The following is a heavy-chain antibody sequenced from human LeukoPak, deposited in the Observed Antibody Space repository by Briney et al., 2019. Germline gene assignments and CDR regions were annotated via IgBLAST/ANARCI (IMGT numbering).Heavy chain of an antibody. Sequence: PSETLSLTCTVSGGTISSSSYYWGWIRQPPGKGLEWIGSIYYSGRTYYNPSLKSRVTISVDTSKNQFSLKLSSVTAADTAVYYCARGRAQKSIRGYSYGYCWFDPWGQGTLVTVSS. CDR1: GGTISSSSYY. D-gene: IGHD5-18*01. CDR3: ARGRAQKSIRGYSYGYCWFDP. CDR2: IYYSGRT. V-gene: IGHV4-39*07. J-gene: IGHJ5*02.